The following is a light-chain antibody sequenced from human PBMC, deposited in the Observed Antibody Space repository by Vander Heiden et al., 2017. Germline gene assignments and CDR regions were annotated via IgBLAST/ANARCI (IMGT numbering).Light chain of an antibody. V-gene: IGKV1-5*03. Sequence: DIQMTQSPSTLSAAVGDRVTITCRASKSISSWLAWYQQKPGKAPKLLIYKASSLESGVPSRFSGSGSGTEFTLTISSLQPDDFATYYCQQDNSYPFTFGPGTKVDIK. CDR3: QQDNSYPFT. CDR2: KAS. CDR1: KSISSW. J-gene: IGKJ3*01.